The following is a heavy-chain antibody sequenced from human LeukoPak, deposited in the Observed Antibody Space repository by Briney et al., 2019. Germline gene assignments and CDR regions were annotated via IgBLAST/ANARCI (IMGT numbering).Heavy chain of an antibody. Sequence: ASVKVSCKASGGTFSIYAISWVRQAPGQGLEWMGRIIPIFGIANYAQKFQGRVTITADKSTSTAYMELSSLRSEDTAVYYCARDQFTIGTFDYWGQGTLVTVSS. J-gene: IGHJ4*02. CDR2: IIPIFGIA. V-gene: IGHV1-69*04. D-gene: IGHD3-10*01. CDR3: ARDQFTIGTFDY. CDR1: GGTFSIYA.